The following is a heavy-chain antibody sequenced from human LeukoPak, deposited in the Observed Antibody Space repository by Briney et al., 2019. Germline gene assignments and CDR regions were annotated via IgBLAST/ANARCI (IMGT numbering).Heavy chain of an antibody. CDR2: ISGSGGST. CDR3: ASVVVAARGFDY. V-gene: IGHV3-23*01. D-gene: IGHD2-15*01. J-gene: IGHJ4*02. Sequence: TGGSLRPSCAASGFTFSSYAMSWVRQAPGKGLEWVSAISGSGGSTYYADSVKGRFTISRDNSKNTLYLQMNSLRAEDTAVYYCASVVVAARGFDYWGQGTLVTVSS. CDR1: GFTFSSYA.